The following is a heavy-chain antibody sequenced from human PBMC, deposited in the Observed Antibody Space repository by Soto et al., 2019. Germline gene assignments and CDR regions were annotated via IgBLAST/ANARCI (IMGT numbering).Heavy chain of an antibody. J-gene: IGHJ4*02. CDR2: INSRSNYI. CDR3: ARTPHYYDSSGLPPYFDY. V-gene: IGHV3-21*01. D-gene: IGHD3-22*01. Sequence: PGGSLRLSCAASGFTFSTYSMNWVRQAPGKGLEWVSSINSRSNYIYYADSVKGRFIISRDNAKNSLYLQMNSLRAEDTAVYYCARTPHYYDSSGLPPYFDYWGQGTLVTVSS. CDR1: GFTFSTYS.